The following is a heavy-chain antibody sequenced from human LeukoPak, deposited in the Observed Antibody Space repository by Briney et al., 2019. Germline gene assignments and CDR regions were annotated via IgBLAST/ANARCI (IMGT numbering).Heavy chain of an antibody. D-gene: IGHD6-19*01. CDR2: IYYSGST. CDR1: GGSISSGGYC. Sequence: SETLSLTCTVSGGSISSGGYCWSWIRQHPGKGLEWIGYIYYSGSTYYNPSLKSRLTISADTSKNQFSLKLSSVTAADTAVYYCALGSSGLAQHWGQGTLSPSPQ. J-gene: IGHJ1*01. V-gene: IGHV4-31*03. CDR3: ALGSSGLAQH.